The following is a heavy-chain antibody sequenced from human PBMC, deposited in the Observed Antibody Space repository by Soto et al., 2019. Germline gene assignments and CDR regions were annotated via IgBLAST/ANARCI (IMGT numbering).Heavy chain of an antibody. D-gene: IGHD3-3*01. V-gene: IGHV4-39*01. CDR3: ARIKIVGVLTYYMDV. J-gene: IGHJ6*03. CDR1: GDSISSSSSHY. Sequence: QVQLRESGPGLVKPSETLSLSCAVSGDSISSSSSHYWGWIRQPPGKGLEWIANMYYSGSTYYNPSLKSRVTISLATAENQVSLKLASVTAADTAVYYCARIKIVGVLTYYMDVWGEGTTVTVSS. CDR2: MYYSGST.